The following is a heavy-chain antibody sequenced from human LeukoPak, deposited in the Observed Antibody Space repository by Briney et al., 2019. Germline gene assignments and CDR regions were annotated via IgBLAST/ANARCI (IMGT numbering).Heavy chain of an antibody. J-gene: IGHJ5*02. CDR1: GGSISSGGYS. CDR2: ISHSGST. V-gene: IGHV4-30-2*01. D-gene: IGHD6-13*01. CDR3: ARDRGSSWQNWFDP. Sequence: SETLSLTCAVSGGSISSGGYSWSWIRQPPGKGLEWIGYISHSGSTYYNPSLKSRVTISVDRSKNQFSLKLSSVTAADTAVYYCARDRGSSWQNWFDPWGQGTLVTVTS.